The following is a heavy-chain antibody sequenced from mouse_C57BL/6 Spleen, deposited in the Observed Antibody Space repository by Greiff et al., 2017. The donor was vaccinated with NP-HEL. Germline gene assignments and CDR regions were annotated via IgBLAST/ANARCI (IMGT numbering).Heavy chain of an antibody. J-gene: IGHJ1*03. CDR3: ARVRGFITTVVAMNWYFDV. CDR1: GYTFTDYY. D-gene: IGHD1-1*01. Sequence: EVQLQQSGPELVKPGASVKISCKASGYTFTDYYMNWVKQSHGKSLEWIGDINPNNGGTSYNQKFKGKATLTVHKSSSTAYMELRSLTSEDSAVYYCARVRGFITTVVAMNWYFDVWGTGTTVTVSS. CDR2: INPNNGGT. V-gene: IGHV1-26*01.